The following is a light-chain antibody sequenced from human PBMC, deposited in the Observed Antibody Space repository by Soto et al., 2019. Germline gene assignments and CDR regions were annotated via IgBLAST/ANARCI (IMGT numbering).Light chain of an antibody. Sequence: QSILTQPPSVSGVPGQRVTISCTGSSSNLGSGYDVHWYQQLPGTAPKLLIYENNKRPSGVPDRFSGSKSGTSASLAITGLQAEDEADYYCQSYDTMLSAYNYVFGTGTKVTVL. J-gene: IGLJ1*01. CDR2: ENN. CDR3: QSYDTMLSAYNYV. V-gene: IGLV1-40*01. CDR1: SSNLGSGYD.